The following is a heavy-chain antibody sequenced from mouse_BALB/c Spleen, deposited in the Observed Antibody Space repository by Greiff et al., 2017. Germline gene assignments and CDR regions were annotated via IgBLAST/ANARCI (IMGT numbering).Heavy chain of an antibody. CDR1: GYAFTNYL. CDR3: AREGYSPFAY. J-gene: IGHJ3*01. Sequence: VQLQQSGAELVRPGTSVKVSCKASGYAFTNYLIEWVKQRPGQGLEWIGVINPGSGGTNYNEKFKGKATLTADKSSSTAYMQLSSLTSDDSAVYFCAREGYSPFAYWGQGTLVTVSA. CDR2: INPGSGGT. V-gene: IGHV1-54*01. D-gene: IGHD2-3*01.